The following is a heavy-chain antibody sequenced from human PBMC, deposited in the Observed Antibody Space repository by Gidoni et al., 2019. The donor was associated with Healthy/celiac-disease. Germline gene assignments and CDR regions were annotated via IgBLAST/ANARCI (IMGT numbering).Heavy chain of an antibody. CDR1: GFTFSSYA. J-gene: IGHJ4*02. V-gene: IGHV3-23*01. D-gene: IGHD6-19*01. CDR3: AKDDDSGWSPRVDY. Sequence: EVQLLESGGGLVQPGGSLRLSCAASGFTFSSYARSWVRPAPGKGLEWVAASSGSGGSTYYADYVKGRFTISRDNSKNTLYLQMNSLRAEDTAVYYCAKDDDSGWSPRVDYWGQGTLVTVSS. CDR2: SSGSGGST.